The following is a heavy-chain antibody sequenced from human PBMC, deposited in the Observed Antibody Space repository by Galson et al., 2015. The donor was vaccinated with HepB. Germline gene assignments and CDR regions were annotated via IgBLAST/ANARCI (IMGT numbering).Heavy chain of an antibody. CDR2: IHPLDSAT. CDR3: VRRGVVSYEVDY. Sequence: QSGAEVKKPGDSLKISCKGSGFTFINYWIGWVRQMPGKGLELMGLIHPLDSATRYSPSFQGRVIISADKSLTTAYLQWSSLKASDTATYYCVRRGVVSYEVDYWGQGTLVAVST. V-gene: IGHV5-51*01. CDR1: GFTFINYW. D-gene: IGHD3-3*01. J-gene: IGHJ4*02.